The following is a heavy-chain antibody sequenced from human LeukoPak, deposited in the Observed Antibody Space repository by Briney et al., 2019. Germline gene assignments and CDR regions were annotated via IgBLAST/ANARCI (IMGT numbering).Heavy chain of an antibody. CDR3: ARHGGEGMYDY. D-gene: IGHD3-10*01. V-gene: IGHV5-51*01. J-gene: IGHJ4*02. CDR1: GYSLTSYW. CDR2: FYSGESDT. Sequence: GESPDLPCKGPGYSLTSYWIGRVRQMPGKGLGWMGVFYSGESDTRYSPTFQGQVTISADKPIRTAHLQWSSLKASDTAMYYCARHGGEGMYDYWGQGTLVTVSS.